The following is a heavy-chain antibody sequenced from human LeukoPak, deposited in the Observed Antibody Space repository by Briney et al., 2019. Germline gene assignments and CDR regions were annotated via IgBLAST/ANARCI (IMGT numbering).Heavy chain of an antibody. D-gene: IGHD5-18*01. CDR3: AKDLQLANPIFDY. Sequence: PGGSLRLSCAASGFTFSSYSMNWVRKAPGKGLEWVSSISSSSSYIYYADSVKGRFTISRDNSKNTLYLQMNSLRAEDTAVYYCAKDLQLANPIFDYWGQGTLVTVSS. J-gene: IGHJ4*02. CDR1: GFTFSSYS. V-gene: IGHV3-21*04. CDR2: ISSSSSYI.